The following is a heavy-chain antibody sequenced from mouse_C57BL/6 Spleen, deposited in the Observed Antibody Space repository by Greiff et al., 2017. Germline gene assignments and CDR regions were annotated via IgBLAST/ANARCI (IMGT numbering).Heavy chain of an antibody. CDR1: GFTFSDAW. CDR3: TTMVTTSWYFDV. Sequence: EVQGVESGGGLVQPGGSMKLSCAASGFTFSDAWMDWVRQSPEKGLEWVAEIRNKANNHSTYYAESVKGRFTISRDDSKSSVYLQMNSLRAEDTGIYYCTTMVTTSWYFDVWGTGTTVTVSS. V-gene: IGHV6-6*01. D-gene: IGHD2-2*01. CDR2: IRNKANNHST. J-gene: IGHJ1*03.